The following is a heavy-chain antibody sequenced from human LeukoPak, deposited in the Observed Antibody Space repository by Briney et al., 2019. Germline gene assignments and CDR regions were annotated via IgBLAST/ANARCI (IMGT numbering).Heavy chain of an antibody. Sequence: SETLSLTCAVSGYSISSGYYRGWIRQPPGKGLEWIGSIYHSGSTYYNPSLKSRVTISVDTPKNQFSLKLSSVTAADTAVYYCARSDFWSGYYTGTVGWFDPWGQGTLVTVSS. CDR1: GYSISSGYY. CDR3: ARSDFWSGYYTGTVGWFDP. CDR2: IYHSGST. D-gene: IGHD3-3*01. V-gene: IGHV4-38-2*01. J-gene: IGHJ5*02.